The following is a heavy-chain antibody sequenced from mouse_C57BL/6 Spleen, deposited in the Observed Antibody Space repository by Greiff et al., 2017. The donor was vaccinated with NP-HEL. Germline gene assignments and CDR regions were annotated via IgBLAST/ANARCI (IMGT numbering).Heavy chain of an antibody. J-gene: IGHJ2*01. CDR2: IYPGSGST. V-gene: IGHV1-55*01. D-gene: IGHD1-1*01. CDR1: GYTFTSYW. CDR3: ARRDYYGSTSDYFDY. Sequence: QVQLQQPGAELVKPGASVKMSCKASGYTFTSYWITWVKQRPGQGLEWIGDIYPGSGSTNYNEKFKSKATLTVDTSSSTAYMQLSSLTSEDSAVYYCARRDYYGSTSDYFDYWGQGTTLTVSS.